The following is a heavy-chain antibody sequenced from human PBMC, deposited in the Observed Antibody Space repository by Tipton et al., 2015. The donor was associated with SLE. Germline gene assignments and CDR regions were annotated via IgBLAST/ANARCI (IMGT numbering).Heavy chain of an antibody. CDR2: ISSSGSTI. J-gene: IGHJ6*03. CDR1: GFTFSDYY. V-gene: IGHV3-11*01. Sequence: QVQLVQSGGGLAQPGGSLRLSCAASGFTFSDYYMSWIRQAPGKGLEWVSYISSSGSTIYYADSVKGRFTISRDNAKNSLYLQMNSLRAEDTAVYYCARAGIPPYYYYYMDVWGKGTTVTVSS. D-gene: IGHD6-13*01. CDR3: ARAGIPPYYYYYMDV.